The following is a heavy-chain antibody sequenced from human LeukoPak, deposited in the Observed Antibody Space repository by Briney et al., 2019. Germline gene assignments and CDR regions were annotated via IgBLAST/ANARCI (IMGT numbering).Heavy chain of an antibody. J-gene: IGHJ6*03. Sequence: SETLSLTCTVSGGSISSYYWSWIRQPAGKGLEWIGRIYTSGSTNYNPSLKSRVTMPVDTSKNQFSLKLSSVTAADTAVYYCARGRREQPPSYYYYMDVWGKGTTVTVSS. D-gene: IGHD1-26*01. CDR3: ARGRREQPPSYYYYMDV. CDR1: GGSISSYY. CDR2: IYTSGST. V-gene: IGHV4-4*07.